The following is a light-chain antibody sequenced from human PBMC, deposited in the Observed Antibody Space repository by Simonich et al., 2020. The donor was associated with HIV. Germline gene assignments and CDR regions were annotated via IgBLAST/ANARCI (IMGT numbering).Light chain of an antibody. Sequence: QSALTQPPSASGSPGQSVTISCTGTSSDVGGYNYVSWYQHHPGKAPKLRIYEVSKRPSGVPDRFSGSKSGNTASLTVSGLQAEDEADYYCSSYAGSNNLLFGGGTKLTVL. V-gene: IGLV2-8*01. CDR3: SSYAGSNNLL. CDR2: EVS. CDR1: SSDVGGYNY. J-gene: IGLJ2*01.